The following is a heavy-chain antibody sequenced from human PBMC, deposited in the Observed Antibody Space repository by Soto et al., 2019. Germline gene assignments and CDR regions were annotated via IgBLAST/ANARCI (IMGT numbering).Heavy chain of an antibody. V-gene: IGHV4-61*01. CDR1: GGSFSSGSYY. J-gene: IGHJ5*02. Sequence: SEPLSLTCTVSGGSFSSGSYYWSWIRQPPGKGLEWIGYIFYSGSTNYNPSLKSRVTISVDTSKNQFSLKLSSVTAADTAVYYCARDLYYDILTGHRRNWFDPWGQGTLVTVSS. D-gene: IGHD3-9*01. CDR3: ARDLYYDILTGHRRNWFDP. CDR2: IFYSGST.